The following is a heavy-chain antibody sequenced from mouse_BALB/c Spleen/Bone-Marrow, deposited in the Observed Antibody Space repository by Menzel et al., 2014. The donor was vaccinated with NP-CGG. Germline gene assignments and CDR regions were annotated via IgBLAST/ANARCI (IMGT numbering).Heavy chain of an antibody. V-gene: IGHV1-39*01. Sequence: EVKLMESGPELEKPGASVKISCKASGYSFTGYNMNWVKQYNGQSLEWIGNVDPYNGSPIYNQKFKGKATLTVDKSPSTAYMQLERLTSEDSAVYYCARSYKSFDFWGQGTTLTVSS. CDR1: GYSFTGYN. J-gene: IGHJ2*01. CDR2: VDPYNGSP. CDR3: ARSYKSFDF. D-gene: IGHD1-3*01.